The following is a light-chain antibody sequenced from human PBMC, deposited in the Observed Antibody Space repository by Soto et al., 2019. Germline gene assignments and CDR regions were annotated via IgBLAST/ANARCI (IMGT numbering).Light chain of an antibody. V-gene: IGLV1-51*02. J-gene: IGLJ2*01. CDR2: ENN. CDR1: SSNIGNNY. Sequence: QAVVTQPPSVSAAPGQTVTISCSGSSSNIGNNYVSWYQQLPGTAPKLLIYENNKRPSGIPDRFSGSKSGTSATLGITGLQTGDEADYYCGTWDSSLVFGGGTKVTVL. CDR3: GTWDSSLV.